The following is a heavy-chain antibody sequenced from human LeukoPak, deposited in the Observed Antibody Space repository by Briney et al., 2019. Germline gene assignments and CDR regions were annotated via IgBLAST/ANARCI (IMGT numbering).Heavy chain of an antibody. CDR2: ISWNSGSI. CDR3: AKDGGYSSGWPFDY. D-gene: IGHD6-19*01. J-gene: IGHJ4*02. V-gene: IGHV3-9*01. Sequence: GGSLRLSCAASGFTFDDYAMHWVRQAPGKGLEWVSGISWNSGSIGYADSVKGRFTISRDNAKNSLYLQMNSLRADDTALYYCAKDGGYSSGWPFDYWGQGTLVTVSS. CDR1: GFTFDDYA.